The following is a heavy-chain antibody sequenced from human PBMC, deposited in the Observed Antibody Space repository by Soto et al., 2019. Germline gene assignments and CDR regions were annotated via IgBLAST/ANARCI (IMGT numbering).Heavy chain of an antibody. J-gene: IGHJ4*02. CDR1: GFTFSDHY. D-gene: IGHD2-15*01. CDR2: TKNKANSYTT. V-gene: IGHV3-72*01. Sequence: EVQLVESGGGLVQPGWSLRLSWAASGFTFSDHYMDWVRQAPGKWLEWAGRTKNKANSYTTQYAAAVKGRFTITRDDARNSLYLQINSRKAEDTAVYYCGRLRLCGLCVVRCYARVIDHWGQRTLVTVSS. CDR3: GRLRLCGLCVVRCYARVIDH.